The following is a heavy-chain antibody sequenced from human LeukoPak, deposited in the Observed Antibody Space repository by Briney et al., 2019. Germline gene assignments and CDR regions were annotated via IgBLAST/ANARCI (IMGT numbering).Heavy chain of an antibody. CDR2: IYPGDSDT. Sequence: KCGESLKISCKGSGYSFTSYWIGWVRQMPGKGLEWMGIIYPGDSDTKYSPSFQGQVTISADKSISTAYLQWGSLKASDTAMYYCARRNTAVHYFDYWGQGTLVTVSS. D-gene: IGHD5-18*01. CDR1: GYSFTSYW. V-gene: IGHV5-51*01. CDR3: ARRNTAVHYFDY. J-gene: IGHJ4*02.